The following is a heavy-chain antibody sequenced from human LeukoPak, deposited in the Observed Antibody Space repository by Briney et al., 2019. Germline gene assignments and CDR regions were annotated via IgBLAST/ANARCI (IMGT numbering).Heavy chain of an antibody. D-gene: IGHD3-10*01. J-gene: IGHJ4*02. V-gene: IGHV4-61*02. Sequence: SQTLSLTCTVSGGSISSGSYYWSWIRQPAGKGLEWIGRIYTSGSTNYNPSLKSRVTISVDTSKNQFSLKLSSVTAADTAVYYCARESASGYFDYWGQGTLVTVSS. CDR1: GGSISSGSYY. CDR3: ARESASGYFDY. CDR2: IYTSGST.